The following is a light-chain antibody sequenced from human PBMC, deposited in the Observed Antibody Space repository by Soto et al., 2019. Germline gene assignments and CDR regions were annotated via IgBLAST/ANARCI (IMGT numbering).Light chain of an antibody. CDR2: AAS. CDR1: QGIRNE. CDR3: LQDFDYPRT. J-gene: IGKJ1*01. V-gene: IGKV1-6*01. Sequence: ATQMTQSPSSLSASVGDTVTITCRASQGIRNELAWYQQAPGKAPKLLIYAASSVQSGVPSRFSGSGSDTDFALTISSLQPEDVATYYCLQDFDYPRTFGQGTKVEI.